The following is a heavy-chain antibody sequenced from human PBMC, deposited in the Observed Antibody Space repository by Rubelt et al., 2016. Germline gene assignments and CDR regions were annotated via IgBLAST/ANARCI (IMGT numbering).Heavy chain of an antibody. Sequence: QVQLQESGPGLVKPSETLSLTCTVSGGSISSYYWSWIRQPPGKGLEWIGYIYYSGSTNYNPSLKGRVTISVDTSNNQFSLKLSSVTAADTALYYCARARPYSPLDYWGQGTLVTVSS. CDR2: IYYSGST. CDR3: ARARPYSPLDY. CDR1: GGSISSYY. V-gene: IGHV4-59*01. J-gene: IGHJ4*02. D-gene: IGHD1-26*01.